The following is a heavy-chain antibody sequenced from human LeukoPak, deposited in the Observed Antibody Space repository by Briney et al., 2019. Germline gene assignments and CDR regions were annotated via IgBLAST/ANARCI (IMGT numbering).Heavy chain of an antibody. D-gene: IGHD3-10*01. V-gene: IGHV3-48*01. CDR1: GFDFRSYS. CDR2: ISGGSHNL. J-gene: IGHJ6*03. Sequence: PGGSLRLSCAASGFDFRSYSMNWVRQAPGKSLEWVSYISGGSHNLYYAGSVKGRFTISRDNAKKSLYLQMNSLRAEDTAVYYCARDGYYYSSGYYYYYMDVWGKGTTVTVSS. CDR3: ARDGYYYSSGYYYYYMDV.